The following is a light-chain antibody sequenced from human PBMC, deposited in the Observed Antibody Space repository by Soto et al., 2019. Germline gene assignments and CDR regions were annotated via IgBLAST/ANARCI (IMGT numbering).Light chain of an antibody. CDR2: GAS. Sequence: DIQMTQSPPSLYASVGDRVTITCRASQTISSYLNWYQQKPGKAPKVLIYGASLLQRGVPSRFSGSGSGTEFTLTISSLQPEDFATYYCQESYTTPFTFGGGTQVEI. CDR1: QTISSY. CDR3: QESYTTPFT. V-gene: IGKV1-39*01. J-gene: IGKJ4*01.